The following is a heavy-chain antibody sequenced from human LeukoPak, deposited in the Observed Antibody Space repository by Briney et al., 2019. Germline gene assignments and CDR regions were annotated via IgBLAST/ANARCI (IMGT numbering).Heavy chain of an antibody. CDR3: ARDRRICSSTSCYTAAFDI. Sequence: ASVEVSCKASGYTFTSYGISWVRQAPGQGREWMGWTSAYNGNTNYAQKLQGRVTMTTDTSTSTAYMELRSLRSDDTAVYYCARDRRICSSTSCYTAAFDIWGQGTMVTVSS. CDR2: TSAYNGNT. D-gene: IGHD2-2*02. CDR1: GYTFTSYG. J-gene: IGHJ3*02. V-gene: IGHV1-18*01.